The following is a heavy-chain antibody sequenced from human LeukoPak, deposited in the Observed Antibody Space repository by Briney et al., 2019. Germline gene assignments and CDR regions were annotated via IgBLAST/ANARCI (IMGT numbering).Heavy chain of an antibody. J-gene: IGHJ4*02. V-gene: IGHV3-7*01. CDR2: IKQDGTEK. CDR1: GFTFSNYW. CDR3: AQSLNY. Sequence: GGSLRLSCAASGFTFSNYWMDWVRQAPGKGLEWVANIKQDGTEKHYVDSVKGRFTISRDNAKNSLYLQMNSLRAEDTALYYCAQSLNYWGQGTLVTVSS.